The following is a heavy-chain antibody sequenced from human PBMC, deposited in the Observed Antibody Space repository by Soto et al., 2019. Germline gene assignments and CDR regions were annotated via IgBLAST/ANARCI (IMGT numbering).Heavy chain of an antibody. CDR3: ARTTVSYFDY. CDR2: IYYSGNT. Sequence: QLQLQESGPGLVKPSETLSLTCTVSGGSISSSSYYWGWIRQPPGKGLEWIGSIYYSGNTYYNPSLKSRVTISVDTSKNQFSLKLSSVTAADTAVYYCARTTVSYFDYWGQGTLVTVSS. J-gene: IGHJ4*02. V-gene: IGHV4-39*01. CDR1: GGSISSSSYY. D-gene: IGHD4-4*01.